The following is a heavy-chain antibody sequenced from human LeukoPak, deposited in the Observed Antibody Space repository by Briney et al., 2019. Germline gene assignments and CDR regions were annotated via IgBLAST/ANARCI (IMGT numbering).Heavy chain of an antibody. D-gene: IGHD3-16*02. V-gene: IGHV4-34*01. Sequence: SETLSLTCAVYGGSFSGYYWSWIRQPPGKGLEWIGEINHSGSTNYNPSLKSRVTISVDTSKNQFSLKLSSVTAADTAVYYCARLWNYDYIWGSYRFFDYWGQGTLLTVSS. CDR1: GGSFSGYY. CDR2: INHSGST. J-gene: IGHJ4*02. CDR3: ARLWNYDYIWGSYRFFDY.